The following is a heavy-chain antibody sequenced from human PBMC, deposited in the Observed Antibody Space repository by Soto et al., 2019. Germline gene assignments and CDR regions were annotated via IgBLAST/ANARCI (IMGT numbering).Heavy chain of an antibody. CDR3: EKEKNRKFDY. J-gene: IGHJ4*02. V-gene: IGHV3-43*01. Sequence: EVQLEVSGGLVVRPGGSLRLSCAGSGFAFDDHTMNWVRQIPGKRLEWVSLITWDGDSTFYADSVKGRFTISRDNSKNTLFLQMNSLTTDDTGLYYWEKEKNRKFDYWGQGTLVTVSS. CDR2: ITWDGDST. CDR1: GFAFDDHT.